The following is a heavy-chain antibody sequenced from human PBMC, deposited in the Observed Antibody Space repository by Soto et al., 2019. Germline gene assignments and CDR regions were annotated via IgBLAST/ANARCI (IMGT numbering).Heavy chain of an antibody. V-gene: IGHV4-34*01. CDR3: ARVERGTATTVVDAFEI. J-gene: IGHJ3*02. Sequence: QVQLQQWGAGLLKPSETLSLTCAVYGGFVTSGSYYWSWIRQPPGKGLEWIGEMSHSGGTHFNPSLKSRFTISVDTSKNQFTLKMRSLTSADTALYYCARVERGTATTVVDAFEIWGPGTMVTVSS. CDR1: GGFVTSGSYY. D-gene: IGHD1-1*01. CDR2: MSHSGGT.